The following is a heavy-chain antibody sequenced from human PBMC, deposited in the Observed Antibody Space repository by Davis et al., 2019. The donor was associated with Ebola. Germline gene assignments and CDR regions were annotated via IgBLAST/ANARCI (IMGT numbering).Heavy chain of an antibody. D-gene: IGHD5-18*01. CDR2: IIPILGIA. V-gene: IGHV1-69*10. Sequence: ASSVTVSCLASLCTFSRYAISWVRQAPGQALEWMGRIIPILGIANYAHKFQGRVTITADKPTSTAYMELSSLRSEDTAVYYCASDLGGIQLQAVDDYWGQGTLVTVSS. CDR1: LCTFSRYA. J-gene: IGHJ4*02. CDR3: ASDLGGIQLQAVDDY.